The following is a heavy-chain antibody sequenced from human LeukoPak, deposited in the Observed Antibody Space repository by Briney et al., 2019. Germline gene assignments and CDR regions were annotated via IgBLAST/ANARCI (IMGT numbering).Heavy chain of an antibody. J-gene: IGHJ3*01. CDR3: ARDRIGGATRVFDF. CDR2: ISSSSSYI. D-gene: IGHD1-26*01. Sequence: GGSLRLSCAASGFTFSSYSMNWVRQAPGKGLEWVSSISSSSSYIYYADSVKGRFTISRDNAKDSLYLQMNSLRAEDTAVYYCARDRIGGATRVFDFWGKGTMVTVFS. CDR1: GFTFSSYS. V-gene: IGHV3-21*01.